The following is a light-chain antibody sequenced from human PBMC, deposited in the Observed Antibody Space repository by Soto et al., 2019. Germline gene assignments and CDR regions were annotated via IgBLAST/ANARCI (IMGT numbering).Light chain of an antibody. CDR3: QQRSNWPPF. CDR1: QSVSSY. J-gene: IGKJ4*01. V-gene: IGKV3-11*01. CDR2: DAS. Sequence: EIVLTQSPATLSLSPGERATLSCRASQSVSSYLAWYQQKPGQAPRLLIYDASNRATGIPARFSGSGSGTDFTLTIGSLEPEDFAVYYCQQRSNWPPFFGGGTKVEIK.